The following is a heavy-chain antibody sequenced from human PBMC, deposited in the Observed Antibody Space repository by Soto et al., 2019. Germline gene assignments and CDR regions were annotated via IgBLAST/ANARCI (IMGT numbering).Heavy chain of an antibody. V-gene: IGHV1-69*08. CDR1: GGNFRSQSIS. Sequence: QVQLVQSGAEVKKPGSSVKVSCKASGGNFRSQSISISWVRQAPGQGLEWMGRAIPVLGVANYAQKFQGRVAITADKFTSTVYMELSSLRSEDAAVYYCARDRDVAAPGTVEIGYCYSMDVWGQVTNVTVSS. J-gene: IGHJ6*02. CDR3: ARDRDVAAPGTVEIGYCYSMDV. CDR2: AIPVLGVA. D-gene: IGHD6-13*01.